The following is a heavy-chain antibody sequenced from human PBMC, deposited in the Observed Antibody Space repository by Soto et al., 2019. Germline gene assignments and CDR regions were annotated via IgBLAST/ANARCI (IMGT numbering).Heavy chain of an antibody. CDR2: ISGSGGSI. Sequence: EVQLVESGGGMVQPGGSLRVSCAASGFTLSSYSLHWVRQAPGKGLEWVSYISGSGGSIYYADSVKGRFTISRDNAKNSMSVKMNSLRDEDTAVYFCARETGLRSSGWSYYFALWGQGTRVTVSS. D-gene: IGHD6-19*01. J-gene: IGHJ4*02. CDR1: GFTLSSYS. CDR3: ARETGLRSSGWSYYFAL. V-gene: IGHV3-48*02.